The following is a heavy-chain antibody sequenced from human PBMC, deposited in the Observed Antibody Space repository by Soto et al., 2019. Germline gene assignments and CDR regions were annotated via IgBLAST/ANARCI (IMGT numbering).Heavy chain of an antibody. CDR1: GFTFCSYS. D-gene: IGHD6-13*01. Sequence: GGSLRLSCAASGFTFCSYSISWVRQAPGKGLEWVSAISGSGGSTYYADSVKGRFTISRDNSKNTLYLQMNSLRAEDMAVYYCAKDPPAAAGTSFFDYWGQGTLVTVSS. CDR3: AKDPPAAAGTSFFDY. V-gene: IGHV3-23*01. J-gene: IGHJ4*02. CDR2: ISGSGGST.